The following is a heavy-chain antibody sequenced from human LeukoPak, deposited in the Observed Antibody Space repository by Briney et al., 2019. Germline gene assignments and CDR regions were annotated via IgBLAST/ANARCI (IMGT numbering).Heavy chain of an antibody. V-gene: IGHV4-34*01. CDR2: INHSGST. D-gene: IGHD6-19*01. Sequence: SETLSLTCAVYGGSFSGYHWSWIRQPPGKGLEWIGEINHSGSTNYNPSLKSRVTISVDTSKNQFSLKLSSVTAADTAVYYCARGRGYSSLDYFDYWGQGTLVTVSS. CDR1: GGSFSGYH. CDR3: ARGRGYSSLDYFDY. J-gene: IGHJ4*02.